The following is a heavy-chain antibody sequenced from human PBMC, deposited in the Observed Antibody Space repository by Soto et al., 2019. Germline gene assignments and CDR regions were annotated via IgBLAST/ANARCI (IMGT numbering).Heavy chain of an antibody. V-gene: IGHV3-33*01. D-gene: IGHD1-26*01. Sequence: SLRLSCAASGFTFSSYGMHWVRQAPGKGLEWVAVICYDGSNKYYEESVKGRFTISRDNSKNTLYLQMNSLRAEDTAVYYCAREVRLVGATTPPLTYYFDXWGQGTLGTVSX. CDR3: AREVRLVGATTPPLTYYFDX. CDR2: ICYDGSNK. CDR1: GFTFSSYG. J-gene: IGHJ4*02.